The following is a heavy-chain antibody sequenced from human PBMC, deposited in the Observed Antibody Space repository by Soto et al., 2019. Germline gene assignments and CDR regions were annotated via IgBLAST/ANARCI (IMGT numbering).Heavy chain of an antibody. V-gene: IGHV3-53*01. CDR1: GFTVSGNY. Sequence: GGSLRLSCAASGFTVSGNYMSWVRQAPGKGLEWVSVIYNGGGTYYADSVKGRFTISRDNSKNTLYLQMNSLRAEDTAVYYCASTRVSSYDYWGQGTLVTVSS. D-gene: IGHD2-2*01. J-gene: IGHJ4*02. CDR2: IYNGGGT. CDR3: ASTRVSSYDY.